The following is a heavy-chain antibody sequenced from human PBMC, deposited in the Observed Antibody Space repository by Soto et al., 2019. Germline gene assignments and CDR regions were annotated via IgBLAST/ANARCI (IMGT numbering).Heavy chain of an antibody. CDR1: GFTFSTYT. Sequence: PGGSLRLSCAASGFTFSTYTMNWVRQAPGKGLEWVSSISRTRTYIYYADSVKGRFTISRDDANNSLYLQMHSLRAEDTAVYYCVRVANDLNYFAYWGQGALVTVSS. CDR2: ISRTRTYI. V-gene: IGHV3-21*01. CDR3: VRVANDLNYFAY. J-gene: IGHJ4*02.